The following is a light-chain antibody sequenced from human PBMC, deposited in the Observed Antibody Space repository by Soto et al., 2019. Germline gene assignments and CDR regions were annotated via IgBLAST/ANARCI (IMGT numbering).Light chain of an antibody. CDR3: QQYNNWPPFT. CDR1: QSVSSN. J-gene: IGKJ3*01. Sequence: EIVMTQSPATLSVSPGERATLSCRASQSVSSNLAWYQQKPGQAPRLLIYGASTRATGIPARFSGSGSGTELTLTISSLQSEDFAVYYCQQYNNWPPFTFGPGPKVDIK. V-gene: IGKV3-15*01. CDR2: GAS.